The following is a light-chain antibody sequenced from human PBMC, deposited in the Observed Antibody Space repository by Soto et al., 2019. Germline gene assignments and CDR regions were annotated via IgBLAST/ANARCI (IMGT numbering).Light chain of an antibody. V-gene: IGLV2-8*01. CDR3: SSYADSNSYV. CDR2: EVT. CDR1: SSDVGGYNY. Sequence: QSALTQPPSASGSPGQSVTISCTGTSSDVGGYNYVYWYQQHPGKAPKRMIYEVTKRPSGVPDRFSGSKSGNTASLTVSGLQAEDEADYYCSSYADSNSYVFGTGTKLTVL. J-gene: IGLJ1*01.